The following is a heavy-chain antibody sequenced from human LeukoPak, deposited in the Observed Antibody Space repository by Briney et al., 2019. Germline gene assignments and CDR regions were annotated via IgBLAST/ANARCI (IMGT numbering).Heavy chain of an antibody. J-gene: IGHJ6*02. Sequence: GASVKVSCKASGYTFTSYDISWVRQAPGQGLEWMGWISAYNGNTNYAQKLQGRVTMTTDTSTSTAYMELRSLRSDDTAVYYCARDLTKWLVGGLGYYYYGMDVWGQGTTVTVSS. D-gene: IGHD6-19*01. V-gene: IGHV1-18*01. CDR2: ISAYNGNT. CDR1: GYTFTSYD. CDR3: ARDLTKWLVGGLGYYYYGMDV.